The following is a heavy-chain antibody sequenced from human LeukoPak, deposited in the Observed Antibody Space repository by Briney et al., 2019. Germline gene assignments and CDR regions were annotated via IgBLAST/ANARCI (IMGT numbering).Heavy chain of an antibody. D-gene: IGHD6-13*01. CDR3: ARNSVAADDS. CDR1: GYTFINYD. Sequence: GASVKVSCMASGYTFINYDINWVRQAPGQGLEWMGWMNPINGNAGSAPKFQGRVTITRNTSISTAYMELSSLRSVDTAVYYCARNSVAADDSWGQGTLVIVSS. J-gene: IGHJ4*02. V-gene: IGHV1-8*03. CDR2: MNPINGNA.